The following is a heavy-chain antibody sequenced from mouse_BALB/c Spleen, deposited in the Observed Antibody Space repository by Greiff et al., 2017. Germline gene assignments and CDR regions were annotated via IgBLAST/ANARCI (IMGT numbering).Heavy chain of an antibody. CDR1: GFNIKDYY. V-gene: IGHV14-4*02. CDR2: IDPENGDT. Sequence: EVQLQQSGAELVRSGASVKLSCTASGFNIKDYYMHWVKQRPEQGLEWIGWIDPENGDTEYAPKFQGKATMTADTSSNTAYLQLSSLTSEDTAVYYCNEDAMDYWGQGTSVTVSS. J-gene: IGHJ4*01. CDR3: NEDAMDY.